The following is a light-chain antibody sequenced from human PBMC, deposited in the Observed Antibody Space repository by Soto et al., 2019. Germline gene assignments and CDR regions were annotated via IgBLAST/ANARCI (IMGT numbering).Light chain of an antibody. CDR2: DVS. V-gene: IGLV2-11*01. Sequence: QSALTQPRSVSGSPGQSVTISCTGTSSDVGGYNYVSWYQQHPGKAPKLMIYDVSKRPSGVPDRFSGSKSGNTASLTISGLQAADEADYYCCSYAGSRYVFGTGTKVTVL. CDR1: SSDVGGYNY. J-gene: IGLJ1*01. CDR3: CSYAGSRYV.